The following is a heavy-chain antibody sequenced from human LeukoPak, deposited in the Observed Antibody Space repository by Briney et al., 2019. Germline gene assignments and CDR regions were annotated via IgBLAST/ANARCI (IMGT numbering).Heavy chain of an antibody. CDR3: AKDGSGYYDSSGLDY. D-gene: IGHD3-22*01. CDR1: GFTFSSYA. V-gene: IGHV3-23*01. CDR2: ISGSGGST. J-gene: IGHJ4*02. Sequence: PGGSLRLSCAASGFTFSSYAMSWVRQAPGKGLEWVSAISGSGGSTYYADSVKGRFTISRDNSKNTLYLQMNSLRAEDTAVYYCAKDGSGYYDSSGLDYWGQGTLVTVSS.